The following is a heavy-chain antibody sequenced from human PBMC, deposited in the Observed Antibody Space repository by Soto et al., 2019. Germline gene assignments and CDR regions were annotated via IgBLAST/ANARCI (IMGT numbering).Heavy chain of an antibody. CDR2: IYWDDDK. D-gene: IGHD6-13*01. CDR3: AHTVQEVPSAAGLYNWFDP. J-gene: IGHJ5*02. CDR1: GFSLSTSGVG. Sequence: QITLKESGPTLVKPTQTLTLTCTFSGFSLSTSGVGVGWIRQPPGKALEWLALIYWDDDKRYSPSLKSRLTTTKDTSKNHVALKITNMDPVDTATYYCAHTVQEVPSAAGLYNWFDPWGQGTLVTVSS. V-gene: IGHV2-5*02.